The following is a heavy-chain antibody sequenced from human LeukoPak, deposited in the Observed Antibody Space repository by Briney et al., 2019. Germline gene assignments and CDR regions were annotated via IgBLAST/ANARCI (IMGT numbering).Heavy chain of an antibody. CDR3: ARGTSGYSSSWYVDY. Sequence: PSETLSLTCTVSGGSISSYYWSWIRQPPGKGLEWIGYIYYSGSTNYNPSLKSRVTISVDTSKNQFSLKLSSVTAADTAVYYCARGTSGYSSSWYVDYWGQGTLVTVSS. CDR2: IYYSGST. V-gene: IGHV4-59*01. D-gene: IGHD6-13*01. J-gene: IGHJ4*02. CDR1: GGSISSYY.